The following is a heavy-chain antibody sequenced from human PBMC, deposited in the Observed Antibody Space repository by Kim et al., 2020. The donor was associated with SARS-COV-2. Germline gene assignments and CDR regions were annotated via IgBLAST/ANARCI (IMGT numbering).Heavy chain of an antibody. Sequence: GGSLRLSCAASEFTFSSYAMSWVRQAPGKGLEWVSLISGSGGSTFYADSVKGRFTISRDNSKNTLYLQMNSLRAEDTAVYYCAIDSSGGGDAGYSNVDYWGQGTLVTVSS. CDR1: EFTFSSYA. D-gene: IGHD2-21*01. CDR3: AIDSSGGGDAGYSNVDY. J-gene: IGHJ4*02. CDR2: ISGSGGST. V-gene: IGHV3-23*01.